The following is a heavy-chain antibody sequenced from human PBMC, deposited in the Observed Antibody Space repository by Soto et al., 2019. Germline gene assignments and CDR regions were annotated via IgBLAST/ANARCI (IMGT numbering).Heavy chain of an antibody. D-gene: IGHD3-10*01. V-gene: IGHV1-69*13. J-gene: IGHJ4*02. CDR1: GGTFRNHV. Sequence: VKVSCKASGGTFRNHVFNWVRQAPGQGLEWMGGIIPIIGTPNYAQKFQGRVTITADASTNTVYLEASSLRSQDTAVYYCARDLEFRDGNISHLDYWGQGTLVTVSS. CDR3: ARDLEFRDGNISHLDY. CDR2: IIPIIGTP.